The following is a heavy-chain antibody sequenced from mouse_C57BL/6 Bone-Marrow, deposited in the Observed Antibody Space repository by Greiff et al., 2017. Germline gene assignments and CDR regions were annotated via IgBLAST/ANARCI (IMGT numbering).Heavy chain of an antibody. CDR3: ARGYGNYVGGAMDY. D-gene: IGHD2-1*01. Sequence: DVHLVESGGGLVKPGGSLKLSCAASGFTFSDYGMHWVRQAPEKGLEWVAYISSGSSTIYYADTVKGRFTISRDNAKDTLFLQMTSLRSEDTAMYYCARGYGNYVGGAMDYWGQGTAVTVSS. V-gene: IGHV5-17*01. CDR2: ISSGSSTI. CDR1: GFTFSDYG. J-gene: IGHJ4*01.